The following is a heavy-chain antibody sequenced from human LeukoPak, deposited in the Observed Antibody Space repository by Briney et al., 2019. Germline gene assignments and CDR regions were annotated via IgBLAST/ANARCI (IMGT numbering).Heavy chain of an antibody. Sequence: ETLSLTCTVSGGSFSSSSYYWGWIRQPPGKGLEWVANIKEDGSEKYYVDSVKGRFTISRDNVKNSLYLQMNSLRVEDTAIYYCGRDFPDYWGQGILVTVSS. CDR1: GGSFSSSSYY. CDR3: GRDFPDY. V-gene: IGHV3-7*01. CDR2: IKEDGSEK. J-gene: IGHJ4*02.